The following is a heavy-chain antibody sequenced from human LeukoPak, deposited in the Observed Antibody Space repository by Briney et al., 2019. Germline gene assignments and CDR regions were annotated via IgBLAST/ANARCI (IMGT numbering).Heavy chain of an antibody. CDR3: ARDGYSSPKENAFDI. V-gene: IGHV3-21*01. CDR1: GFTFSSYS. CDR2: ISSSSSYI. D-gene: IGHD6-13*01. J-gene: IGHJ3*02. Sequence: GGSLRLSCAASGFTFSSYSMNWVRQAPGKGLEWVSSISSSSSYIYYADSVKGRFAISRDNAKNSLYLQMNSLGAEDTAVYYCARDGYSSPKENAFDIWGQGTMVTVSS.